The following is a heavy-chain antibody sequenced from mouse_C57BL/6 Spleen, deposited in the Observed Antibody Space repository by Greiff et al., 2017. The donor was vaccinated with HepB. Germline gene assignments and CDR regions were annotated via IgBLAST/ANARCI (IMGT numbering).Heavy chain of an antibody. CDR2: IYWDDDK. Sequence: QVQLKESGPGILQSSQPLSLTCSFSGFSLSTSGMCVSWIRQPSGKGLEWLAHIYWDDDKRYNPSLMSRRTIYKDTSRNQVFLKITSVDTADTATCYCARYYDGSCDYWGQGTTLTVSS. D-gene: IGHD1-1*01. J-gene: IGHJ2*01. CDR1: GFSLSTSGMC. V-gene: IGHV8-12*01. CDR3: ARYYDGSCDY.